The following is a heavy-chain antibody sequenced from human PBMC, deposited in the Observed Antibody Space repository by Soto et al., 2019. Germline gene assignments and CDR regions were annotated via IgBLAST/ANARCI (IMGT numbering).Heavy chain of an antibody. CDR2: INPNSGGT. V-gene: IGHV1-2*04. Sequence: ASVKVSCKASGYTFTGYYMHWVRQAPGQGLEWMGWINPNSGGTNYAQKFQGWVTMTRDTSISTAYMELSRLRSDDTAVYYCARARYCSGGSCYSVGHWFDPWGQGTLVTVSS. D-gene: IGHD2-15*01. J-gene: IGHJ5*02. CDR3: ARARYCSGGSCYSVGHWFDP. CDR1: GYTFTGYY.